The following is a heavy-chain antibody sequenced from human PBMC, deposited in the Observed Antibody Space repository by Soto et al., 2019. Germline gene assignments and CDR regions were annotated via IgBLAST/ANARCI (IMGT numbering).Heavy chain of an antibody. CDR2: IIPLYGTV. V-gene: IGHV1-69*06. CDR3: ARVRVIRGVGPSHFGL. Sequence: QAHLAQSGAEVKKPGSSVTVSCKASGGTFNSYGISWVRQAPGQGLDWMGVIIPLYGTVNYAQKFQGRVSITADKSTSTAYMDLNSLRSDDTAVYYCARVRVIRGVGPSHFGLWGQGTQVTVSS. J-gene: IGHJ4*02. CDR1: GGTFNSYG. D-gene: IGHD3-10*01.